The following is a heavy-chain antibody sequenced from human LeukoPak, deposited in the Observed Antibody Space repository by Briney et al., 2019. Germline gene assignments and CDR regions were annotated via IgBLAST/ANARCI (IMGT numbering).Heavy chain of an antibody. Sequence: PSETLSLTCAVYGGSFSGYYWSWIRQPPGKGLEWIGEINQSGSTSYNPSLKSRVTISVGTSKNQFSLKLSSVTAADTAVYYCARGTDRSKIAYWGQGTLVTVSS. J-gene: IGHJ4*02. CDR3: ARGTDRSKIAY. D-gene: IGHD3-22*01. V-gene: IGHV4-34*01. CDR2: INQSGST. CDR1: GGSFSGYY.